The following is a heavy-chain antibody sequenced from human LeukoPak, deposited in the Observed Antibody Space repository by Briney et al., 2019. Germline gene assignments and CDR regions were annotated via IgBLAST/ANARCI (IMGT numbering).Heavy chain of an antibody. Sequence: SETLSLTCAVYGGSFSGYYWSWIRQPPGKGLEWIGEINQRGSTNHNPSLKSRVTISVDTSKNQFSLKLSSVTAADTAVYYCARGGVGARLGDWGQGTLVTVSS. V-gene: IGHV4-34*01. CDR2: INQRGST. CDR3: ARGGVGARLGD. CDR1: GGSFSGYY. D-gene: IGHD3-16*01. J-gene: IGHJ4*02.